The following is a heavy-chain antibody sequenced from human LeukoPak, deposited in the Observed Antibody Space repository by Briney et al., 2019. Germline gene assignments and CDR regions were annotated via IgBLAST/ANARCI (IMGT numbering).Heavy chain of an antibody. V-gene: IGHV4-31*03. J-gene: IGHJ4*02. Sequence: SETLSLTCTVSGGSVSSGAYYWSWIRQHPGKGLEWIGYIYYSGSTDYNPSLKSRVTISVDTSKNQFSLKLSSVTAADMAVYYCAGGGYDYGDYISFDFWGQGTLVTVSS. D-gene: IGHD4-17*01. CDR3: AGGGYDYGDYISFDF. CDR1: GGSVSSGAYY. CDR2: IYYSGST.